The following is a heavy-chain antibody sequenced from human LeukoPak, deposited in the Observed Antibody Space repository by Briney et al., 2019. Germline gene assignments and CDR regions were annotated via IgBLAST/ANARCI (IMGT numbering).Heavy chain of an antibody. CDR1: GFTFSSYS. CDR2: ISSSSSTI. V-gene: IGHV3-48*01. J-gene: IGHJ6*03. CDR3: ARDPVVPTHYYYYMDV. D-gene: IGHD3-22*01. Sequence: PGGSLRLSCAASGFTFSSYSMNWVRQAPGKGLEWVSYISSSSSTIYYADSVKGRFTISRDNAKNSLYLQMNSLRAEDTAVYYCARDPVVPTHYYYYMDVWGKGTTVTVSS.